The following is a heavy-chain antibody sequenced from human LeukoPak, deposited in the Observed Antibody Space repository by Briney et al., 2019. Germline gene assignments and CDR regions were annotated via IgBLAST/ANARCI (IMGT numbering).Heavy chain of an antibody. V-gene: IGHV3-23*01. J-gene: IGHJ5*02. CDR3: ARPGLRYFDWLFQNWFDP. CDR2: ISGSGGST. Sequence: GGSLRLSCAASGFTFISYAMSWVRQAPGKGLEWVSAISGSGGSTYYADSVKGRFTISRDNSKNTLYLQMNSLRAEDTAVYYCARPGLRYFDWLFQNWFDPWGQGTLVTVSS. CDR1: GFTFISYA. D-gene: IGHD3-9*01.